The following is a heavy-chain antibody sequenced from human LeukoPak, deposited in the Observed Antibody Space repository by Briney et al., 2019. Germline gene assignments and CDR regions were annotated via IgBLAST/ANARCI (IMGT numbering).Heavy chain of an antibody. CDR2: TYYRSKWYN. D-gene: IGHD4-17*01. CDR3: ARDRRDYGDPDAFDI. V-gene: IGHV6-1*01. J-gene: IGHJ3*02. Sequence: SQTLSLTCAISGDSVSSNSAAWNWITQSPSRGLEWLVRTYYRSKWYNDYAVSVKSRITINPDTSKNQFSLQLNSVSPEDTAVYYCARDRRDYGDPDAFDIWGQGTMVTVSS. CDR1: GDSVSSNSAA.